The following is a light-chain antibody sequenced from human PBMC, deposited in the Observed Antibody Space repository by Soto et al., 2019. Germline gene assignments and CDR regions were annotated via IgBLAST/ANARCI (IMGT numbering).Light chain of an antibody. CDR1: ETVSTN. Sequence: EIVLTQSPATLSVSPGERATLSCWATETVSTNLAWFQRKAGQPPRLLIYGSSTRATGVPDRFSGSGSGTEFALIISSLQSEDVAVYYCQQYSNWPPAITFGQGTRLEIK. J-gene: IGKJ5*01. CDR2: GSS. CDR3: QQYSNWPPAIT. V-gene: IGKV3-15*01.